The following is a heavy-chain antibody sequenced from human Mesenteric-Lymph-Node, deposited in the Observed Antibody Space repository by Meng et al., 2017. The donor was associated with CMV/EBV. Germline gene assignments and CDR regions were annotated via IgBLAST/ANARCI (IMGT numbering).Heavy chain of an antibody. J-gene: IGHJ6*02. V-gene: IGHV3-33*01. CDR3: ARDLCGGYSSIWDEGCFYYGVDV. CDR1: GFIFSIYG. Sequence: GESLKISCAASGFIFSIYGINWVRQAPGKGLEWVAVIWYDGSNKFYADSVRGRFIISRDNSKNTLFLQMNSLRGEDTAVYYCARDLCGGYSSIWDEGCFYYGVDVWGQGTTVTVSS. D-gene: IGHD6-13*01. CDR2: IWYDGSNK.